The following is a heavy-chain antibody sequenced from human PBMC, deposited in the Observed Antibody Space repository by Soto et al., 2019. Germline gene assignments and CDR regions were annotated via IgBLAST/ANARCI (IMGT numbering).Heavy chain of an antibody. CDR1: GYTFSSYW. CDR2: INTDGSST. J-gene: IGHJ4*02. Sequence: EVQLVESGGGLIQPGGSLRLSCAASGYTFSSYWMHWVRQAPGKGLVWVSRINTDGSSTSYADTVEGRFTISRDNAKNTLCLQMNSLRAEDTAVYYCTRGLGGGSCWGQGTLVTVSS. D-gene: IGHD2-15*01. CDR3: TRGLGGGSC. V-gene: IGHV3-74*01.